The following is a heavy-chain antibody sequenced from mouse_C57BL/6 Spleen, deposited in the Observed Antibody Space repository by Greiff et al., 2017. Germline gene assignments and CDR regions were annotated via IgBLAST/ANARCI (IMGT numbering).Heavy chain of an antibody. CDR2: INPNNGGT. CDR1: GNTFTDYY. V-gene: IGHV1-26*01. D-gene: IGHD2-10*02. Sequence: EVQLQQSGPELVKPGASVKIYCKPSGNTFTDYYTNWGKQSHGKSLEWIGDINPNNGGTSYIQKFKGKATLTVDKSSSTAYMELRSRTSEDSAVYYCARSYGNSYAMDNWGQGTSVTVSS. CDR3: ARSYGNSYAMDN. J-gene: IGHJ4*01.